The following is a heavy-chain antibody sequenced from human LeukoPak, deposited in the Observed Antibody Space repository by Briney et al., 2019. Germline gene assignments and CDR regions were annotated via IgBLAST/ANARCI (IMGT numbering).Heavy chain of an antibody. D-gene: IGHD4-17*01. Sequence: ASVKVSCKASGYTFTSYGISWVRQAPGQGLEWMGWISAYNGNTNYAQKFQGRVTMTRNTSISTAYMELSSLRSEDTAVYYCASSKLDYGDYGSQDYWGQGTLVTVSS. CDR1: GYTFTSYG. V-gene: IGHV1-18*01. J-gene: IGHJ4*02. CDR3: ASSKLDYGDYGSQDY. CDR2: ISAYNGNT.